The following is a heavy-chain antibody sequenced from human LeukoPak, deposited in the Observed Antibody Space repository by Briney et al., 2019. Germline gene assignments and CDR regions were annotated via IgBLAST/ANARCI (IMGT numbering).Heavy chain of an antibody. Sequence: SETLSLTCAVSVGSISSYYWSWIRQPPGKGLEWIGYIYYSGSTNYNPSLKSRVTISVDTSKNQYSLKLSSVTAADTAVYYCARTGVGYGDQPIDYWGQGTLVTVSS. CDR3: ARTGVGYGDQPIDY. D-gene: IGHD4-17*01. J-gene: IGHJ4*02. CDR2: IYYSGST. V-gene: IGHV4-59*08. CDR1: VGSISSYY.